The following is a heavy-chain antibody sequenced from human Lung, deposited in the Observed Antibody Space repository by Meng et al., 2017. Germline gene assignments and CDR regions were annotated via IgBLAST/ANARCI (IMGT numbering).Heavy chain of an antibody. D-gene: IGHD1-26*01. CDR1: GGLISSSSYH. V-gene: IGHV4-39*01. J-gene: IGHJ4*02. CDR3: ASYGGSFSDY. Sequence: QVQLQQWGAGLWKPSATLSLTCTVSGGLISSSSYHWGWIRQPPGKGLEWIGTIYYRGNTYYNPSLKSRVTISVDTSKNQFSLKARSATAADTAVYYCASYGGSFSDYWGQGTLVTVSS. CDR2: IYYRGNT.